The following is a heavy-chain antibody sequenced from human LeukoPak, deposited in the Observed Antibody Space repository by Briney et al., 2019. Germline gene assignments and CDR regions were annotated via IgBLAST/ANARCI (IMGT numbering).Heavy chain of an antibody. CDR3: ARDHVVVVVAATENWFDP. D-gene: IGHD2-15*01. Sequence: SETLSLTCTVSGGSVSSGSYYWSWIRQPPGKGLEWIGYIYYSGSTNYNPSLKSRVTISVDTSKNQFSLKLSSVTAADTAVYYCARDHVVVVVAATENWFDPWGQGTLVTVSS. CDR1: GGSVSSGSYY. CDR2: IYYSGST. V-gene: IGHV4-61*01. J-gene: IGHJ5*02.